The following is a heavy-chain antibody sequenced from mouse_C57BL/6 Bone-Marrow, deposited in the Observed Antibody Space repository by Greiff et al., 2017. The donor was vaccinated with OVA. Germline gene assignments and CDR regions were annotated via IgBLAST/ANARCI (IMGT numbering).Heavy chain of an antibody. CDR2: ISSGGSYT. D-gene: IGHD2-1*01. Sequence: VQLVESGGDLVKPGGSLKLSCAASGFTFSSYGMSWVRQTPDKRLEWVATISSGGSYTYYPDSVKGRFTISRDNAKNTLYLQMSSLKSEDTAMYYCARWGNFSFAYWGQGTLVTVSA. V-gene: IGHV5-6*01. CDR3: ARWGNFSFAY. CDR1: GFTFSSYG. J-gene: IGHJ3*01.